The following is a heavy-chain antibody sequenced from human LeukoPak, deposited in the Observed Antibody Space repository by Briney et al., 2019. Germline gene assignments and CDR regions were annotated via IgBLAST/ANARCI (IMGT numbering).Heavy chain of an antibody. CDR3: ARGYYDSSGQPGY. CDR1: GGSISSGPYF. CDR2: VYTSGST. Sequence: SETLSLTCSVSGGSISSGPYFWSWIRQSPGQGLEWIGRVYTSGSTNYNPSLKSRVTISIDTSSNQFSLKLSSVTAADTAVYYCARGYYDSSGQPGYWGQGTLVTVSS. J-gene: IGHJ4*02. V-gene: IGHV4-61*02. D-gene: IGHD3-22*01.